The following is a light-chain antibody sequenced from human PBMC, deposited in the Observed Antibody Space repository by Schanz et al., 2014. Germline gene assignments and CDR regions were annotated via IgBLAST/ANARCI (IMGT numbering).Light chain of an antibody. CDR2: GAS. CDR1: QSVSSY. CDR3: QQYDNLFT. Sequence: EIVLTQSPVTLSLSPGERATLSCRASQSVSSYLAWYQQKPGQAPRLLIYGASTRAAGIPARFSGSGSGTEFTLPISSLQSEDLATYYCQQYDNLFTFGPGTKVDIK. J-gene: IGKJ3*01. V-gene: IGKV3-15*01.